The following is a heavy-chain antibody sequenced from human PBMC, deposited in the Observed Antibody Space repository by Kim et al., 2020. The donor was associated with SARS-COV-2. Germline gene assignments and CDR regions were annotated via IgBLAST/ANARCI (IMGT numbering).Heavy chain of an antibody. CDR3: ARAVPSSTSSRHFQH. Sequence: SETLSLTCAVYGGSFSGYYWSWIRQPPGKGLEWIGEINHSGSTNYNPSLKSRVTISVDTSKNQFSLKLSSVTAADTAVYYCARAVPSSTSSRHFQHWGQGTLVTVSS. V-gene: IGHV4-34*01. CDR1: GGSFSGYY. D-gene: IGHD2-2*01. J-gene: IGHJ1*01. CDR2: INHSGST.